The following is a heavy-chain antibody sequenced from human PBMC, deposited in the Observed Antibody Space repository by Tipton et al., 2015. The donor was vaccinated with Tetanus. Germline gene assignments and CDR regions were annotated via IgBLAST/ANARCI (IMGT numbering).Heavy chain of an antibody. V-gene: IGHV4-31*03. J-gene: IGHJ5*02. CDR1: GDSISRGGYF. D-gene: IGHD6-6*01. CDR2: IYYSGDT. CDR3: ARDQGGGRVVRLNWLDP. Sequence: TLSLTCTVSGDSISRGGYFLNWIRQRPGKGPEWIGYIYYSGDTYYNPSLKSRLSMSVDTSKNQFSLNLTSVTAADTAVYYCARDQGGGRVVRLNWLDPWGQGTLVTVSS.